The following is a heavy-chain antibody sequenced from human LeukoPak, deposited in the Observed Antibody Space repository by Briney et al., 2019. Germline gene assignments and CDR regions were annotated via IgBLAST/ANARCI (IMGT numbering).Heavy chain of an antibody. V-gene: IGHV3-7*01. J-gene: IGHJ5*02. CDR2: IKHDGSEK. Sequence: GGSLRLSCVASGLTFSGQWMNWVRQAPGQGLECVANIKHDGSEKYYVDSVKGRFTISREDGKNSLSLQMNSVRAEDTAVYYCAYTNNLYLWGQGTLVVVSS. D-gene: IGHD3-16*01. CDR1: GLTFSGQW. CDR3: AYTNNLYL.